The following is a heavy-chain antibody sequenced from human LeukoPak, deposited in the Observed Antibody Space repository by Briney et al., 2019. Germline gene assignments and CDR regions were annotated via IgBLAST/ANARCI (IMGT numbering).Heavy chain of an antibody. CDR3: ARGNYHDSSGYYYRAFDI. Sequence: SETLSLTCAVYGGSFSGYYCSWIRQTPGKGLESIGEINHSGSTNYNPSLKSRVTISVDTSKNQFSLKLSSVTAADTAVYYCARGNYHDSSGYYYRAFDIWGQGTMVTVSS. CDR2: INHSGST. V-gene: IGHV4-34*01. D-gene: IGHD3-22*01. CDR1: GGSFSGYY. J-gene: IGHJ3*02.